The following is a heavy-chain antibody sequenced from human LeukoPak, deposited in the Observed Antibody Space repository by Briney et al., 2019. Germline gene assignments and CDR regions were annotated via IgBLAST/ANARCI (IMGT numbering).Heavy chain of an antibody. Sequence: ASVKVSCKASGYTFTGHYMHWVRQAPGQGLEWMGWINPNSGGTNYAQKFQGRVTMTRDTSISTTYMELSRLRSDDSAVYYCARIEPDTFDIWGQGTMVTVSS. V-gene: IGHV1-2*02. J-gene: IGHJ3*02. CDR1: GYTFTGHY. CDR2: INPNSGGT. CDR3: ARIEPDTFDI.